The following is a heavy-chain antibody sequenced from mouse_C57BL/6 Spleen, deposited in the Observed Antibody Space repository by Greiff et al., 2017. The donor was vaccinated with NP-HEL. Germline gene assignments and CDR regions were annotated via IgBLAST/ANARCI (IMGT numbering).Heavy chain of an antibody. CDR3: ARWDYYGSKGYVVV. J-gene: IGHJ1*03. D-gene: IGHD1-1*01. CDR1: GYTFTGYW. CDR2: ILPGSGST. V-gene: IGHV1-9*01. Sequence: VKLQESGAELMKPGASVKLSCKATGYTFTGYWIEWVKQRPGHGLEWIGEILPGSGSTNYNEKFKGKATFTADTSSNTAYLQRSILTTEDSAIYYCARWDYYGSKGYVVVWGKGTTVTVSS.